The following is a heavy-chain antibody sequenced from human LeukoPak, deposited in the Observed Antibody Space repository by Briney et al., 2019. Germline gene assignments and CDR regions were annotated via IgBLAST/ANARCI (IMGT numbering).Heavy chain of an antibody. CDR2: ISGSGGRT. CDR3: AKRGRYYFDQ. CDR1: GFTFSTFA. Sequence: GGSLRLSCAASGFTFSTFAMSWVRQTPGKGLEWVSAISGSGGRTFYADSVKGRFTISRDNSKNTLYLRINSLRAEDTAVYYCAKRGRYYFDQWGQGTLVTVSS. J-gene: IGHJ4*02. V-gene: IGHV3-23*01.